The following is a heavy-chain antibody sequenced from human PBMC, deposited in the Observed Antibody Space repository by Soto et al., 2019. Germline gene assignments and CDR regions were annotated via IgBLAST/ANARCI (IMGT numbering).Heavy chain of an antibody. CDR2: IFYSGST. D-gene: IGHD2-15*01. Sequence: QLQLQESGPGLVKPSETLSLTCTVSSGSISSTIYSWEWIRQPPGKGLEWLGSIFYSGSTTYNQSLKSRVTISVDTSKNQFSLTLTSVTAAETAVYYCARQCRGGTCPWFVPWGQGTLVTVSS. J-gene: IGHJ5*02. CDR3: ARQCRGGTCPWFVP. CDR1: SGSISSTIYS. V-gene: IGHV4-39*01.